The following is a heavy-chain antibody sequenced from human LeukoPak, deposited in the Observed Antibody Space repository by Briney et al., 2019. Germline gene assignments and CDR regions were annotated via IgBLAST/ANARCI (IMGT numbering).Heavy chain of an antibody. V-gene: IGHV3-30*02. J-gene: IGHJ4*02. D-gene: IGHD4-11*01. CDR1: GFTFSNYG. Sequence: SGGSLRLSCEASGFTFSNYGMHWVRQAPGKGLEWVTFILYDGGNKYYADSVKGRFTISRDNSKNTLYLQMSSLRAEDTAVYYCAKDMASRDDYSNLFDYWGQGTLVTVSS. CDR2: ILYDGGNK. CDR3: AKDMASRDDYSNLFDY.